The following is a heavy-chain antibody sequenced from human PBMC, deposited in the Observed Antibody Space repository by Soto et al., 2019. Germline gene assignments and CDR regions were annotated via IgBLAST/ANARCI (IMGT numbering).Heavy chain of an antibody. J-gene: IGHJ3*01. Sequence: GESLKISCNGYGYSFTTYWIGWVRQIPGKGLEWMGIIYAGDSDSRYSPSFQGQVTISVDKSISTAYLQWSSLKASDTAMYYCVRGVHLTAADAFDVWGQGTMVTV. CDR3: VRGVHLTAADAFDV. CDR2: IYAGDSDS. V-gene: IGHV5-51*01. CDR1: GYSFTTYW. D-gene: IGHD3-10*01.